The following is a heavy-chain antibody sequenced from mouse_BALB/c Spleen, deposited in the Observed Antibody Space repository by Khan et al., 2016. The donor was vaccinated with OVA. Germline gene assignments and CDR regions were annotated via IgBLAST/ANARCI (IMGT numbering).Heavy chain of an antibody. CDR1: GYSITSDYA. CDR3: VRAVTITTVVATDFDY. CDR2: ISYSGRT. J-gene: IGHJ2*01. Sequence: EVQLVVSGPGLVKPSQSLSLTCTVTGYSITSDYAWNWIRQFPGNKLEWMGYISYSGRTSYNPSLKSRISITRDTSKNQFFLQLNSVTTEDTATYYCVRAVTITTVVATDFDYWGQGTTLTVSS. D-gene: IGHD1-1*01. V-gene: IGHV3-2*02.